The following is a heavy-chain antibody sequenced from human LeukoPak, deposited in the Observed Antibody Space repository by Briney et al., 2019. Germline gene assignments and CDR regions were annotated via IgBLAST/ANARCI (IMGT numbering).Heavy chain of an antibody. CDR1: GGTFSSYA. CDR2: IIPIFGTA. D-gene: IGHD3-16*01. Sequence: SVKVSCKASGGTFSSYAISWVRQAPGQGLEWMGGIIPIFGTANYAQKFQGRVTITADESTSTAYMELSSLRSEDTAVYYCARDGYYDYVWGSYSPRGYFDYWGQGTLVTVSS. V-gene: IGHV1-69*13. J-gene: IGHJ4*02. CDR3: ARDGYYDYVWGSYSPRGYFDY.